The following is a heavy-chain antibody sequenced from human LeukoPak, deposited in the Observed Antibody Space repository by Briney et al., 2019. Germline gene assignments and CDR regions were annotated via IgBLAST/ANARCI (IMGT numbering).Heavy chain of an antibody. CDR2: SYSGRNA. CDR1: AGSISSHY. V-gene: IGHV4-59*07. D-gene: IGHD2-15*01. J-gene: IGHJ3*01. CDR3: AHSKRGGCYYINAFAV. Sequence: SDTQSLTCTVAAGSISSHYWSSLRHPPGKWREWLMYSYSGRNANYNPSRKSRVTISIGTSENQFSLRLTSVPAADTAVYFCAHSKRGGCYYINAFAVWGQGALVTISS.